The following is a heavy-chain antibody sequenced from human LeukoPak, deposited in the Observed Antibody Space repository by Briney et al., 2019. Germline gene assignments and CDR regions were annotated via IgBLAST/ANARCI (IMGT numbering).Heavy chain of an antibody. CDR1: GGSISSYY. J-gene: IGHJ4*02. Sequence: SETLSLTCTVSGGSISSYYWSWIRQPPGKGLEWIGYMDDSGSTYYNPSLKSRVTISVDTSKNQFSLKLSSVTAADTAVYYCARAGYGGNREKGDDYWGQGTLVTVSS. D-gene: IGHD4-23*01. CDR3: ARAGYGGNREKGDDY. CDR2: MDDSGST. V-gene: IGHV4-59*12.